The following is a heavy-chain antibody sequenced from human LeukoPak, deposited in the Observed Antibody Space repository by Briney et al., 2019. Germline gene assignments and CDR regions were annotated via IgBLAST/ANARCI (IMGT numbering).Heavy chain of an antibody. Sequence: GGSLRLSCAASGFTFSSYWMSWFRQAPGKGLEWVANIKQDGSVKNYVDSVKGRFTISRDNPKNSLYLQMNSLRAEDTAVYYCAKPSLISAAFDYWGQGTLVTVSS. J-gene: IGHJ4*02. CDR3: AKPSLISAAFDY. V-gene: IGHV3-7*05. CDR2: IKQDGSVK. D-gene: IGHD2-2*01. CDR1: GFTFSSYW.